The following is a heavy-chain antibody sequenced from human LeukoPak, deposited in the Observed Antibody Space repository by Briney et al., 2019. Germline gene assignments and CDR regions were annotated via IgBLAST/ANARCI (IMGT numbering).Heavy chain of an antibody. V-gene: IGHV3-30*02. CDR2: IRYDGSRT. D-gene: IGHD7-27*01. CDR1: GFTFSRYN. CDR3: AKDRSWGMNSAEY. Sequence: GGSLRLSCAASGFTFSRYNMNWVRQAPGKGLEWVAFIRYDGSRTYYTDSVKGRFTISRDNSNNTLYLQMNSLRPEDTAVYFCAKDRSWGMNSAEYWGQGTLVTVSS. J-gene: IGHJ4*02.